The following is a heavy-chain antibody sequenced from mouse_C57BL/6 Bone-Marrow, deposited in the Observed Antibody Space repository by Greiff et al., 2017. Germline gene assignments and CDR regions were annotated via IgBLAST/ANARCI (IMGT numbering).Heavy chain of an antibody. CDR1: GYTFTSYD. D-gene: IGHD2-2*01. J-gene: IGHJ3*01. CDR3: ARRMVTTGFAY. Sequence: QVQLKESGPELVKPGASVKLSCKASGYTFTSYDINWVKQRPGQGLEWIGWIYPGDGSTKYNEKFKGKATLTVDTSSSTAYMELHSLTSEDSAVYFCARRMVTTGFAYWGQGTLVTVSA. V-gene: IGHV1-85*01. CDR2: IYPGDGST.